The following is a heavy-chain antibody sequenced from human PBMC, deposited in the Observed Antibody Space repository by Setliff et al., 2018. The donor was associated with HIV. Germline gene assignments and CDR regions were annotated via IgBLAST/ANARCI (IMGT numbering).Heavy chain of an antibody. V-gene: IGHV4-59*01. D-gene: IGHD6-13*01. J-gene: IGHJ3*02. Sequence: LSLTCTVSGGSISSYYWSWIRQSPGKGPEWIGYIYYSGSTNYNPSLKSRVTILIDTPENQFSLKLSSVSAADTAVYYCARATFSSSWYPFDGFDIWGQGTMVTVSS. CDR3: ARATFSSSWYPFDGFDI. CDR1: GGSISSYY. CDR2: IYYSGST.